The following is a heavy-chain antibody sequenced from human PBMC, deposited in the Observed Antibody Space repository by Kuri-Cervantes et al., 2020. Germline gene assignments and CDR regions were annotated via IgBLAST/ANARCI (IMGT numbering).Heavy chain of an antibody. D-gene: IGHD1-26*01. V-gene: IGHV4-30-2*01. CDR2: THQSGGT. CDR1: GGSISSGGYS. CDR3: SSEGVVGTSRNFFDS. Sequence: SCAVSGGSISSGGYSWSCIRQPPVKWLEWIGQTHQSGGTNYNPSLKSRVTISADTSKNQVSLNLRSVTAADMAVYYCSSEGVVGTSRNFFDSWGQGTLVTVSS. J-gene: IGHJ4*02.